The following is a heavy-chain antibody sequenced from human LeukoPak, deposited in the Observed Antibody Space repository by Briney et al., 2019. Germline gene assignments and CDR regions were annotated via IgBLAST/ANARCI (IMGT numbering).Heavy chain of an antibody. D-gene: IGHD1-26*01. Sequence: SETLSLTCTVSGGSISSSSYYWGWIRQPPGKGLEWIGSIYYSGSTYYNPSLKSRVTISVDTSKNQFSLKLSSVTAADTAMYYCARLHYSGSYGDYWGQGTLVTVSS. J-gene: IGHJ4*02. CDR2: IYYSGST. CDR1: GGSISSSSYY. CDR3: ARLHYSGSYGDY. V-gene: IGHV4-39*07.